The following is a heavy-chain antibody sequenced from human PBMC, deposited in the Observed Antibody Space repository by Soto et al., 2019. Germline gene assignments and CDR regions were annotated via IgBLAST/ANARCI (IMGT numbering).Heavy chain of an antibody. CDR1: GYTFTSYG. Sequence: ASVKVSCKASGYTFTSYGISWVRQVPGQGLEWMGGFDPEDGETIYAQKFQGRVTMTEDTSTDTAYMELSSLRSEDTAVYYCATDRLGNDCSGGSCYSFDPWGQGTLVTVSS. CDR2: FDPEDGET. CDR3: ATDRLGNDCSGGSCYSFDP. D-gene: IGHD2-15*01. J-gene: IGHJ5*02. V-gene: IGHV1-24*01.